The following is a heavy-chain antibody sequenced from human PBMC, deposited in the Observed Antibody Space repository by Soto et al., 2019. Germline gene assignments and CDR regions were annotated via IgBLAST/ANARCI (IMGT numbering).Heavy chain of an antibody. J-gene: IGHJ4*02. D-gene: IGHD6-13*01. V-gene: IGHV1-24*01. CDR3: ATDPYSSSWYDFDY. CDR2: FDPEDGET. Sequence: ASVKVSCNVSGYTLTELSMHWVRQAPGKGLEWMGGFDPEDGETIYAQKFQGRVTMTEDTSTDTAYMELSSLRSEDTAVYYCATDPYSSSWYDFDYWGQGTLVTVSS. CDR1: GYTLTELS.